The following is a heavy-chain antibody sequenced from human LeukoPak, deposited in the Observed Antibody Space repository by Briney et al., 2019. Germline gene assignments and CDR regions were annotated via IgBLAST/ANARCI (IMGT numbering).Heavy chain of an antibody. CDR1: GFIFTNYA. CDR2: ISGSGSNT. Sequence: GGSLRLSCAGSGFIFTNYALSWVRQAPGKGLEWVSAISGSGSNTYYTDSVKGRFTISRDNSKNRLYMQMNSLRAEDTAVYYCAKSLVVPAAMGVEGYYYYGMDVWGQGTTVTVSS. D-gene: IGHD2-2*01. J-gene: IGHJ6*02. CDR3: AKSLVVPAAMGVEGYYYYGMDV. V-gene: IGHV3-23*01.